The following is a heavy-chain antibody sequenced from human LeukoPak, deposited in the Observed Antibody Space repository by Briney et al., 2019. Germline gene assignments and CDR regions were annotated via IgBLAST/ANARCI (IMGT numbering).Heavy chain of an antibody. Sequence: PSQTLSLTCAVYGGSFSGYYWSWIRQPPGKGLEWVGAINHSGSTNYNPSLKSRVTISVDTSKNQFSLKLSSVTAADTVVYYCARGTMTTVTYYFDYWGQGTLVTVSS. V-gene: IGHV4-34*01. D-gene: IGHD4-17*01. J-gene: IGHJ4*02. CDR3: ARGTMTTVTYYFDY. CDR1: GGSFSGYY. CDR2: INHSGST.